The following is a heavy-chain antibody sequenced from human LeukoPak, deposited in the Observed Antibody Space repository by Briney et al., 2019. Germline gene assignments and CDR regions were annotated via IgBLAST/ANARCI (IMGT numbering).Heavy chain of an antibody. D-gene: IGHD4-17*01. CDR3: ASTYGDYVYYFDY. J-gene: IGHJ4*02. CDR1: GFTFSSYS. V-gene: IGHV3-21*01. CDR2: ISSSSSYI. Sequence: GGSLRLSCAASGFTFSSYSMNWVRQAPGKGLEWVSSISSSSSYIYYADSVKGRFTISRDNAKNSLYLQMNSLRAEDTAVYYCASTYGDYVYYFDYWGQGTLVTVSS.